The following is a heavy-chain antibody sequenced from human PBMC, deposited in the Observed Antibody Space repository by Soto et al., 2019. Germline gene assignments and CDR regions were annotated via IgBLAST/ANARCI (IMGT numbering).Heavy chain of an antibody. CDR2: IYSGGST. V-gene: IGHV3-66*01. D-gene: IGHD4-17*01. CDR1: GFTVSSNY. CDR3: AREPLPMTTVTNDAFDI. Sequence: PGGSLRLSCVASGFTVSSNYMSWVRQAPGKGLEWVSVIYSGGSTYYADSVKGRFTISRDNSKNTLYLQMNSLRAEDTAVYYCAREPLPMTTVTNDAFDIWGQGTMVTVSS. J-gene: IGHJ3*02.